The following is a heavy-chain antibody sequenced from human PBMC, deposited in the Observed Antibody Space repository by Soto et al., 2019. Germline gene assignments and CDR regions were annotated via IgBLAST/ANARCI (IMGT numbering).Heavy chain of an antibody. J-gene: IGHJ4*02. CDR1: GGSISSYY. D-gene: IGHD2-8*02. CDR3: ARNRGTDFDY. CDR2: IYYSGST. Sequence: SETLSLTCTVSGGSISSYYWSWIRQPPGKGLEWIGYIYYSGSTNYNPSLKSRVTISVDTSKNQFSLKLSSVTAADTAVYYCARNRGTDFDYWGQGTLVTVSS. V-gene: IGHV4-59*01.